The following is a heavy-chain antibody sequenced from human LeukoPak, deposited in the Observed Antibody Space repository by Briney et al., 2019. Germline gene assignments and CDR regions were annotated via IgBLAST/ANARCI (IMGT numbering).Heavy chain of an antibody. Sequence: PSQTLSLTCTVSGGPISSGGFYWSWIRQPPGKGLEWIGYIYYSDSTYYNPSLESRVTISVDTSKKQFSLKLSSVTAADTAVYYCARGNGDYYLDYWGQGTLVTVSS. CDR2: IYYSDST. CDR1: GGPISSGGFY. CDR3: ARGNGDYYLDY. J-gene: IGHJ4*02. V-gene: IGHV4-31*03. D-gene: IGHD2-21*01.